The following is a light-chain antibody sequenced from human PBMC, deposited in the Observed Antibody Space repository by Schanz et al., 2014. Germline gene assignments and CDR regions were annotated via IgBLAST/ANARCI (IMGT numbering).Light chain of an antibody. CDR3: SSYTSSSTLGGV. J-gene: IGLJ1*01. V-gene: IGLV2-14*01. CDR1: SSDVGGYNF. CDR2: EVN. Sequence: QSALTQPASVSGSPGQSITISCTGTSSDVGGYNFVSWYQQHPGKAPKLMIYEVNKRPSGVPDRFSGSKSGDTASLTVSGLQAEDDADYYCSSYTSSSTLGGVFGTGTKLTVL.